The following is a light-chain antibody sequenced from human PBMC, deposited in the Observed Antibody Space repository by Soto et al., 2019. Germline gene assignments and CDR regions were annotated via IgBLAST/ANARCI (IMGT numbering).Light chain of an antibody. CDR2: WAS. V-gene: IGKV4-1*01. J-gene: IGKJ4*01. CDR3: QQYYSLPLT. Sequence: DIVMTQSPDSLAVSLGERATINCKSSQSVFYSSNNKNYLAWYQQKPGQPPKLLIYWASTRESGVPDRFSGSGSGTDFTLTTSSLQAEDVAVYYCQQYYSLPLTFGGGAKVEIK. CDR1: QSVFYSSNNKNY.